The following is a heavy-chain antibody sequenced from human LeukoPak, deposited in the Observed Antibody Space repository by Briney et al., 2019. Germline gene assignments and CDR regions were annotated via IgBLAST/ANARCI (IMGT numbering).Heavy chain of an antibody. CDR3: VRDGHYYFDY. Sequence: GGSLRLSCAASGFTFSSYGVHWVRQAPGKGLEWVAVISYDGSNKYYADSVKGRFTISRDNSKNTLSLQMNCLRAEDTAVYYCVRDGHYYFDYWGQGMLVTVSS. V-gene: IGHV3-30*03. CDR1: GFTFSSYG. CDR2: ISYDGSNK. J-gene: IGHJ4*02.